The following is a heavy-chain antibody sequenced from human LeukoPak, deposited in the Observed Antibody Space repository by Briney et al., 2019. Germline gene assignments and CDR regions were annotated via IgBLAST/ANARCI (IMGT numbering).Heavy chain of an antibody. Sequence: VASVKVSFKASGYTFTSYYMHWVRQAPGQGLELMGLINPSAGTTTYAQKFPYRVTGTRDTSTSTVYMDLSSLKSEDTAVYYCAGGKSSVWPVGLCMDVWGQGTTVTVSS. CDR1: GYTFTSYY. CDR3: AGGKSSVWPVGLCMDV. V-gene: IGHV1-46*01. J-gene: IGHJ6*02. CDR2: INPSAGTT. D-gene: IGHD5/OR15-5a*01.